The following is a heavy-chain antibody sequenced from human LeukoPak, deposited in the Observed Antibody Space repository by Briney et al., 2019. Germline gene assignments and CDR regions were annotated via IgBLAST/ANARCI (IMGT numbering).Heavy chain of an antibody. J-gene: IGHJ3*02. CDR2: IYHTGSN. D-gene: IGHD6-13*01. V-gene: IGHV4-59*08. Sequence: SETLSLTCLVSSGSVSSYYWTWTRQPPGKGLEWIGYIYHTGSNNYSPSLKSRVTMYVDTSKNQLSLKLSSVTAADTAMYYCARARYTNSWYAVDIWGQGTMVTVSS. CDR1: SGSVSSYY. CDR3: ARARYTNSWYAVDI.